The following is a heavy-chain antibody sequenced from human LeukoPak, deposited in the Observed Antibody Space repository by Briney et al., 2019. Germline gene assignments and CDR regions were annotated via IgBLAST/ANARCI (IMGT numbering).Heavy chain of an antibody. J-gene: IGHJ3*02. D-gene: IGHD3-22*01. CDR1: GGSISSSY. Sequence: SETLSLTCTVSGGSISSSYWSWIRQPPGKGLEWIGYIYYSGNTNYNPSLKSRVTISVDTSKNQFSLKLSSVTAADTAVYYCARKYFYDSNGRDAFDIWGQGTMVTVSS. V-gene: IGHV4-59*01. CDR2: IYYSGNT. CDR3: ARKYFYDSNGRDAFDI.